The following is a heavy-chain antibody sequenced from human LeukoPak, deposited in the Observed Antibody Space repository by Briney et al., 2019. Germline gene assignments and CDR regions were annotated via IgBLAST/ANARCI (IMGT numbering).Heavy chain of an antibody. CDR1: GFTFSSYG. D-gene: IGHD3-10*01. CDR2: ISYDGSNK. V-gene: IGHV3-30*18. J-gene: IGHJ5*02. CDR3: AKRGRFAGNWFDP. Sequence: GGSLRLSCAASGFTFSSYGMHWVRQAPGKGLEWVAVISYDGSNKYYADSVKGRFTISRDNSKNTLYLQMNSLRAEDTAVYYCAKRGRFAGNWFDPWGQGTLVTVSP.